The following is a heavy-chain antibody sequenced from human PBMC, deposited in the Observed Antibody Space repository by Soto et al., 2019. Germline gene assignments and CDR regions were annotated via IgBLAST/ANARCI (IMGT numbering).Heavy chain of an antibody. CDR3: ASAIPRGYSYGSYYFDY. V-gene: IGHV3-53*01. CDR2: IYSGGRT. CDR1: GFTVSSNY. Sequence: EVQLVESGGGLIQPGGSLRLSCAASGFTVSSNYMTWVRQAPGKGLEWVSVIYSGGRTYYADSVKGRFTISRDNSKNTLYLQMNSLRAKDTDVYYCASAIPRGYSYGSYYFDYWGQGTLVTVSS. D-gene: IGHD5-18*01. J-gene: IGHJ4*02.